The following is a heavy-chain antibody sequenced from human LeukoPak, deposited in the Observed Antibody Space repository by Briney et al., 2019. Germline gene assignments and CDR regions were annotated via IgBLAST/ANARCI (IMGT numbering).Heavy chain of an antibody. Sequence: GGSLRLSCAASGFTFSSYSMNWVRQAPGKGLEWVSYISSSSSTIYYADSVKGRFTISRDNAKNSLYLQMNSLRDEDTAVYYCAKLLGGSCYGNIDYWGQGTLVTVSS. V-gene: IGHV3-48*02. CDR2: ISSSSSTI. D-gene: IGHD2-15*01. J-gene: IGHJ4*02. CDR1: GFTFSSYS. CDR3: AKLLGGSCYGNIDY.